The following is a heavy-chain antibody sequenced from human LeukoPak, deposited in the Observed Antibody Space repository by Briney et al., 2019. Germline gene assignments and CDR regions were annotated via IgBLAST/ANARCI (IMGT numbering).Heavy chain of an antibody. CDR1: GFTFSSYA. CDR3: ARSGWPYYFDY. CDR2: LHSDGTST. D-gene: IGHD6-25*01. J-gene: IGHJ4*02. V-gene: IGHV3-74*01. Sequence: GGSLRLSCTASGFTFSSYAMTWVRQAPGKGLVWVSRLHSDGTSTSYADSVRGRFTISRDNARNTLYLQMNTLRAEDTAVYYCARSGWPYYFDYWGQGTLVTVSS.